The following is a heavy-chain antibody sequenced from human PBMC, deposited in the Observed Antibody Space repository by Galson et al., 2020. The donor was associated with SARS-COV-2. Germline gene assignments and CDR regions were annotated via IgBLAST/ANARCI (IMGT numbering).Heavy chain of an antibody. CDR1: GGSISSYY. J-gene: IGHJ6*03. CDR2: IYYSGST. V-gene: IGHV4-59*01. Sequence: SETLSLTCTVSGGSISSYYWSWIRQPPGKGLEWIGYIYYSGSTNYNPSLKSRVTISVDTSKNQFSLKLSSVTAADTAVYYCASNRNYGRYYYMDVWGKGTTVTVSS. D-gene: IGHD4-4*01. CDR3: ASNRNYGRYYYMDV.